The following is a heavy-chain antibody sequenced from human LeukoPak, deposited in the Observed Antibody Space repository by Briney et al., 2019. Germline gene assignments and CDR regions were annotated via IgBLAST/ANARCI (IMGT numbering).Heavy chain of an antibody. Sequence: GTSLRLSCATSGFTFSSSGVHWVRQAPGKGLEWVAVIWHDGNNKYYADSVVGRFTISRDNSKNTVYLQMNSLRAEDTAVYYCARDPERYHFDYWDQGTLVTVSS. V-gene: IGHV3-33*01. D-gene: IGHD1-1*01. CDR3: ARDPERYHFDY. J-gene: IGHJ4*02. CDR2: IWHDGNNK. CDR1: GFTFSSSG.